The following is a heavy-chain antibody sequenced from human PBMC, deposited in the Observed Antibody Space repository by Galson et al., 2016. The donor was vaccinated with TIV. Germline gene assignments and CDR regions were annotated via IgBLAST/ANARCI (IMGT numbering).Heavy chain of an antibody. CDR2: INPNSGAT. D-gene: IGHD1-26*01. Sequence: SVKVSCKASAYSFIDYYMHWVRQAPGQGLEWMGRINPNSGATNYAQKFQGRVTMTRDTSPSTAYMELSRLRSDDTAIYYCARGVLGVVGATDYWGQGTLVTVSS. J-gene: IGHJ4*02. V-gene: IGHV1-2*06. CDR3: ARGVLGVVGATDY. CDR1: AYSFIDYY.